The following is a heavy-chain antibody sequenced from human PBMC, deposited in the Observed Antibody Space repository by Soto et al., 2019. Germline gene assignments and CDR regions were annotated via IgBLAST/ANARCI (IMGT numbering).Heavy chain of an antibody. Sequence: QVQLVQSGAEVKKPGSSVKVSCKASGGTFSSYAISWVRQAPGQGLEWMGGIIPIFGTANYAQKFQGRVTIPADESTSKAYMELRGLRSEDTAVYYCASGVVGATIVYYYDMDVWGQGTPVPVSS. J-gene: IGHJ6*02. CDR1: GGTFSSYA. CDR2: IIPIFGTA. CDR3: ASGVVGATIVYYYDMDV. D-gene: IGHD1-26*01. V-gene: IGHV1-69*01.